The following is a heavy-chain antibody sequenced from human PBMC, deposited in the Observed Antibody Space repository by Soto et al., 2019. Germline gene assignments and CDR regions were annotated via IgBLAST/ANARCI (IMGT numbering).Heavy chain of an antibody. CDR1: GFTFSNYY. CDR2: ISSTASAI. Sequence: GGSLRLSCAASGFTFSNYYMNWVRQAPGRGLEWVSYISSTASAINYAESVKGRFTISRDNSKNSLYLQMSNLRAEDTAVYYCARDGYYHGSGSYYPDYWGQGTLVTVSS. D-gene: IGHD3-10*01. J-gene: IGHJ4*02. V-gene: IGHV3-48*01. CDR3: ARDGYYHGSGSYYPDY.